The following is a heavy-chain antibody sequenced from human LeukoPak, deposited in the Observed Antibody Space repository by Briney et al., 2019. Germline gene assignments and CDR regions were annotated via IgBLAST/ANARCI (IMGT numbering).Heavy chain of an antibody. CDR3: ARSCITMVRGVSGFDP. J-gene: IGHJ5*02. CDR1: GYTFTSYY. Sequence: ASVKVSCKASGYTFTSYYMHWVRQAPGQGLEWMGIINPSGGSTSYAQKFQGRVTMTRDTSTSTVYMELSSLRSEDTAVYYCARSCITMVRGVSGFDPWGQGTLLTVSS. V-gene: IGHV1-46*01. CDR2: INPSGGST. D-gene: IGHD3-10*01.